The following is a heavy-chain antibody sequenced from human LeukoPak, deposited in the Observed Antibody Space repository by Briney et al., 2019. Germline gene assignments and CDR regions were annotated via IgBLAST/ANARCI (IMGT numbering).Heavy chain of an antibody. CDR1: GFTFSSYE. CDR2: ISSSGSTT. D-gene: IGHD3-16*02. CDR3: ARGGRGLSPPIDAFDI. Sequence: GGSLRLSCAASGFTFSSYEMNWVRQAPGKGLEWVSYISSSGSTTYYADSVKGRFTISRDNAKNSLYLQMNSLRAEDTAVYYCARGGRGLSPPIDAFDIWGQGTMVTVSS. V-gene: IGHV3-48*03. J-gene: IGHJ3*02.